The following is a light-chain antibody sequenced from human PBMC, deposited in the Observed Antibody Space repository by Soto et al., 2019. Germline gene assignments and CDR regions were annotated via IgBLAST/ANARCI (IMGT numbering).Light chain of an antibody. J-gene: IGKJ5*01. V-gene: IGKV3D-15*01. CDR2: DAS. CDR3: QQYGSLPIT. Sequence: EVVMTQSPATLSVSPGERATLSCRASQSARSSLGWYQQRPGQAPRLLIHDASHRAAGIPARFSGSGSGTDFTLTINRLESEDFAVYCCQQYGSLPITFGQGTRLEIK. CDR1: QSARSS.